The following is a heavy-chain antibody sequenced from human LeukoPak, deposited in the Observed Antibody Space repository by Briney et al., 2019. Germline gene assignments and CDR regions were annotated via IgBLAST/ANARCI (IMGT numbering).Heavy chain of an antibody. CDR1: GFTFSNYA. CDR2: ISGSGGST. V-gene: IGHV3-23*01. J-gene: IGHJ4*02. Sequence: GGSLRLSCAASGFTFSNYAMSWVRQAPGKGLEWVSDISGSGGSTYYADSVRGRFTISRDNSKNTLYLQMNSLRAEDAAVYYCARAPVTSCRGAYCYPFDYWGQGTLVTVPS. CDR3: ARAPVTSCRGAYCYPFDY. D-gene: IGHD2-21*01.